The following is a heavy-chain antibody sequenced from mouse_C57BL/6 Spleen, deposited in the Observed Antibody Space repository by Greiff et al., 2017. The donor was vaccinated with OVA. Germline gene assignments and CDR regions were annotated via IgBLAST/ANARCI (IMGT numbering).Heavy chain of an antibody. CDR2: IDPSDSYT. V-gene: IGHV1-69*01. CDR1: GYTFTSYW. CDR3: ARSNYGGSRYAMDY. D-gene: IGHD1-1*01. J-gene: IGHJ4*01. Sequence: QVQLQQPGAELVMPGASVKLSCKASGYTFTSYWMHWVKQRPGQGLEWIGEIDPSDSYTNYNQKFKGKSTLTVDKSSSTAYMQLSSLTSEDSAVYYCARSNYGGSRYAMDYWGQGTSVTVSS.